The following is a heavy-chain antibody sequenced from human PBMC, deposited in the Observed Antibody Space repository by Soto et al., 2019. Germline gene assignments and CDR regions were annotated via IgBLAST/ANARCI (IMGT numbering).Heavy chain of an antibody. V-gene: IGHV5-10-1*01. CDR3: ARLVTSSPAAGMEG. CDR2: TAPSDSYT. Sequence: GESLKISCKGSGYSFTSYWISWVRQMPGKGLEWMGRTAPSDSYTNYSPSFQGHVTLSVDKSISTAYLQWSSLKASHTAMYNCARLVTSSPAAGMEGSRQGTTVTVCS. CDR1: GYSFTSYW. J-gene: IGHJ6*01. D-gene: IGHD6-6*01.